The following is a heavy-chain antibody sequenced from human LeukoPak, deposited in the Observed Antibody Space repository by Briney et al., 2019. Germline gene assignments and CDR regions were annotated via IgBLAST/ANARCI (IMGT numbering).Heavy chain of an antibody. V-gene: IGHV3-30*04. CDR2: ISYDGSNK. Sequence: GGSLRLSCAASEFTFSSYAMHWVRRAPGKGLEWVAVISYDGSNKYYADSVKGRFTISRDNSKNTLYLQMNSLRAEDTAVYYCARGQYFEDYWGQGTLVTVSS. J-gene: IGHJ4*02. CDR3: ARGQYFEDY. D-gene: IGHD2/OR15-2a*01. CDR1: EFTFSSYA.